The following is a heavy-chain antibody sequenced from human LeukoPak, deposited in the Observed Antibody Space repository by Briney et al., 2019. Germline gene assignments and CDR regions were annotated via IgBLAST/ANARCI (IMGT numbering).Heavy chain of an antibody. Sequence: GGSLRLSCAASGFTFSDYYMSWIRQAPGKGLEWVSYISSSGSTIYYADSVKGRFTISRDNAKSSLYLQMNSLRAEDTAVYYCARDTRERTTVNYYYYYMDVWGKGTTVTVSS. CDR1: GFTFSDYY. CDR2: ISSSGSTI. J-gene: IGHJ6*03. V-gene: IGHV3-11*04. D-gene: IGHD4-17*01. CDR3: ARDTRERTTVNYYYYYMDV.